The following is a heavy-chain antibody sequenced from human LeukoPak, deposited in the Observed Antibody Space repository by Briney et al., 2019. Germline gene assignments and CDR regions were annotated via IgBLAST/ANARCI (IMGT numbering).Heavy chain of an antibody. D-gene: IGHD3-22*01. CDR2: ISYDGSYK. Sequence: PGGSLRLSCAASGFTFSNYALHWVRQAPGKGLEWVAVISYDGSYKYYADSVKGRFTISRDNSKNTLYLHMDSLRAEDTAVYYCAGVYDSSGYYYYYGMDVWGQGTTVTVSS. J-gene: IGHJ6*02. CDR3: AGVYDSSGYYYYYGMDV. CDR1: GFTFSNYA. V-gene: IGHV3-30*04.